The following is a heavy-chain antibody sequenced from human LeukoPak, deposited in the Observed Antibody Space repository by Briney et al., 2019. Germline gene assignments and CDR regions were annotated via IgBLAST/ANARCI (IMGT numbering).Heavy chain of an antibody. CDR1: GYTLTELS. CDR3: ARDGVARTGTSYFDY. Sequence: ASVKVSCKVSGYTLTELSMHWMRQAPGQGLEWMGWINPNSGGTNYAQKFQGRVTMTRDTSISTAYMELNSIRSGDTAVYYCARDGVARTGTSYFDYWGQGTLVTVSS. D-gene: IGHD6-19*01. CDR2: INPNSGGT. J-gene: IGHJ4*02. V-gene: IGHV1-2*02.